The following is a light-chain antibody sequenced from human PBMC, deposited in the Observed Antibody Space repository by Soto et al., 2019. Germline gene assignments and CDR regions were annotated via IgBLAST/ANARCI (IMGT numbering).Light chain of an antibody. CDR1: QSVSSTY. Sequence: EIVLTQSPGTLSLSPGEGATLSCRASQSVSSTYLAWYQQKPGQAPRLLIYGASSRATGIPDRFSGSGSGTDFTLTISRLEPEDFAVYYCQQYGSSPWTFGQGTK. CDR2: GAS. V-gene: IGKV3-20*01. CDR3: QQYGSSPWT. J-gene: IGKJ1*01.